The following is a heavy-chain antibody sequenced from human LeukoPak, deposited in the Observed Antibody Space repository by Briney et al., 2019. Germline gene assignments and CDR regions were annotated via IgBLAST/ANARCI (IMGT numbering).Heavy chain of an antibody. CDR1: GGTFSSYA. CDR2: IIPIFGTA. V-gene: IGHV1-69*05. D-gene: IGHD5-24*01. CDR3: ARENRNRWLQPEAFDI. J-gene: IGHJ3*02. Sequence: ASVKVSCKASGGTFSSYAISWVRQAPGQGLEWMGGIIPIFGTANYAQKFQGRVTITTDESTSTAYMELSSLRSEDTAVYYCARENRNRWLQPEAFDIWGQGTMVTVSS.